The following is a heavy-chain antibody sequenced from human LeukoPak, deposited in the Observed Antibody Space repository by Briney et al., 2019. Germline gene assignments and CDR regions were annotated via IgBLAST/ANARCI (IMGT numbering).Heavy chain of an antibody. Sequence: GGSLRLSCAASGFTFSSYGMHWVRQAPGKGLEWVAFIRYDGSNKYYADSVKGRFTISRDNAKNSLYLQMNSLRAEDTAVYYCARQYGSGWGAFDIWGQGTMVTVSS. D-gene: IGHD6-19*01. CDR3: ARQYGSGWGAFDI. V-gene: IGHV3-30*02. J-gene: IGHJ3*02. CDR1: GFTFSSYG. CDR2: IRYDGSNK.